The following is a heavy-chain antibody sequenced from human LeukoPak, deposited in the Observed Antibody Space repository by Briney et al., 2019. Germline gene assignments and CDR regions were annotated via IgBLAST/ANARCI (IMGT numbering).Heavy chain of an antibody. CDR2: IYHSGST. Sequence: SETLSLTCTVSGGSLSNYYWSWIRQPPGKGLEWIGYIYHSGSTNYNPSLKSRFTISVDTSKNQFSLKLSSVTAADTAVYYCARFPMATIGSDAFDIWGQGTMVTVSS. V-gene: IGHV4-59*08. CDR3: ARFPMATIGSDAFDI. J-gene: IGHJ3*02. D-gene: IGHD5-24*01. CDR1: GGSLSNYY.